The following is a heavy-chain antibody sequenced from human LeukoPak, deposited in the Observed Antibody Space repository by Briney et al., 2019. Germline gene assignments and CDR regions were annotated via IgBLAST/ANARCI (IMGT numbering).Heavy chain of an antibody. Sequence: ASVKVSCKASAYTFTNYYLHWVRQAPGQGLEWMGIINPSGGSTSYAQKFQGRVTMTRDTSTSTVYMGLSSLRSEDTAVYYCAREESSGQLLWGQGSMVTVSS. CDR1: AYTFTNYY. CDR3: AREESSGQLL. D-gene: IGHD3-22*01. J-gene: IGHJ3*01. CDR2: INPSGGST. V-gene: IGHV1-46*01.